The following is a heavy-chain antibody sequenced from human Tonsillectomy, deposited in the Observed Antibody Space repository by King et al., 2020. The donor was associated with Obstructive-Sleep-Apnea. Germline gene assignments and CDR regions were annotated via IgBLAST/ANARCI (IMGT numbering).Heavy chain of an antibody. V-gene: IGHV4-4*02. CDR2: SYHSWST. CDR1: GASISSTNW. J-gene: IGHJ4*02. D-gene: IGHD2-2*01. CDR3: ARVVVPPAMFPAYFDS. Sequence: VQLQESGPGLVKPSGTLSLTCAVSGASISSTNWWGWVGQPPRKGLEWIGESYHSWSTNYNPSLKSRVTISVYKSKNQFSLKLSSVTAAPTSVYYCARVVVPPAMFPAYFDSWGQGTLVTVSS.